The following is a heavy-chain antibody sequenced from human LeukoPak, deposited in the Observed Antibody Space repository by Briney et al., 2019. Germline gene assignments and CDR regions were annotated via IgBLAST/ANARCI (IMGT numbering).Heavy chain of an antibody. CDR1: GFITSNNY. CDR2: IYSGGST. Sequence: PGGSLRLSCAASGFITSNNYMNWVRQAPGKGLEWVSVIYSGGSTDYADSVKGRFTISRDNSKNTLYLQMNSLRAEDTAVYYCARQEMATIVWGQGTLVTVSS. D-gene: IGHD5-24*01. V-gene: IGHV3-53*01. J-gene: IGHJ4*02. CDR3: ARQEMATIV.